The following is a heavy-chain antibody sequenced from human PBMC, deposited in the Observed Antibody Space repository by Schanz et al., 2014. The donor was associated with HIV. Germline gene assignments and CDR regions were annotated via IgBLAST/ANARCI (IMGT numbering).Heavy chain of an antibody. CDR3: ARDSTMDYFDY. CDR2: INHSGST. D-gene: IGHD6-13*01. CDR1: GESLSGYY. Sequence: QVQLQQWGAGLLKPSETLSLTCAVYGESLSGYYWTWIRQPPKKGLEWIGEINHSGSTNYNPSLKSRVTISVDTSSDQFSLKLSSVTAADTAVYYCARDSTMDYFDYWGQGTLVTVSS. J-gene: IGHJ4*02. V-gene: IGHV4-34*02.